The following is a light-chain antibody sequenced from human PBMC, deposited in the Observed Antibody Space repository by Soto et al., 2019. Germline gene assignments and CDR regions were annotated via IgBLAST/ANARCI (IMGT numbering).Light chain of an antibody. CDR1: SSNIGSIT. CDR3: SAWDNSLNGYV. J-gene: IGLJ1*01. CDR2: TAG. Sequence: QSVLTQPLSVSASPGQRVTISCSGGSSNIGSITVAWYQHLPGTAPPRLIFTAGQRPSGVPGRFSGSKSGTSASLAISGLQSEDEGDYYCSAWDNSLNGYVFGPGTKVTVL. V-gene: IGLV1-44*01.